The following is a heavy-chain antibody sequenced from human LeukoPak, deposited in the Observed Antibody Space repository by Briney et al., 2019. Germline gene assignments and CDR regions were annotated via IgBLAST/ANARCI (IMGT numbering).Heavy chain of an antibody. CDR1: GFTFSHSA. CDR2: ISESGGAT. CDR3: ATVGVGWVAFEY. J-gene: IGHJ4*02. V-gene: IGHV3-23*01. Sequence: GRSLRLSCAASGFTFSHSAMTWVRQAPGKGLEWVSGISESGGATYYAGSATGRFTISRDNSKNTLYLQMNSLRSDDTAVYYCATVGVGWVAFEYWGQGALVTVSS. D-gene: IGHD3-16*01.